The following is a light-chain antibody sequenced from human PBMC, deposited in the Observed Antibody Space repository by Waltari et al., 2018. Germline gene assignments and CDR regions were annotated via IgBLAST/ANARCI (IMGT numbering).Light chain of an antibody. CDR3: QQYNSAPFT. J-gene: IGKJ3*01. V-gene: IGKV1-5*03. Sequence: DILMTQSPSSLSASVGDRVTITCRASQGISSWLAWYQQRPGKAPKLLIYRASSLQSGVPSRFSGSGSGTDFTLTINSLQREDFATYYCQQYNSAPFTFGPGTELDIK. CDR2: RAS. CDR1: QGISSW.